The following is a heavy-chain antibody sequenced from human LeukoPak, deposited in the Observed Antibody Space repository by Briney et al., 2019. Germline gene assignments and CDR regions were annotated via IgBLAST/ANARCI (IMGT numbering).Heavy chain of an antibody. CDR2: INPNSGGT. Sequence: ASVKVSCKASGYTFTGYYMHWVRQAPGQGLEWMGWINPNSGGTNYAQKFQGRVTMTRDTSISTAYMELSRLRSDDTAVYYCARRYCSGGGCPNDYWGQGTLVTVSS. J-gene: IGHJ4*02. D-gene: IGHD2-15*01. V-gene: IGHV1-2*02. CDR3: ARRYCSGGGCPNDY. CDR1: GYTFTGYY.